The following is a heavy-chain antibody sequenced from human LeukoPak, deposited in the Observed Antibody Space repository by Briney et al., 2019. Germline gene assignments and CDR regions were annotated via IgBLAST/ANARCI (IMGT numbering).Heavy chain of an antibody. J-gene: IGHJ4*02. CDR1: GYTFTSYY. D-gene: IGHD5-18*01. Sequence: ASVKVSCKASGYTFTSYYMHWVRQAPGQGLEWMGIINPSGGSTSYAQKFQGRVTMTRDTSTSTVYMELSSLRSEDTAVYYCARDPARDTAMVTGLDYWGQGTLVTVSS. CDR3: ARDPARDTAMVTGLDY. CDR2: INPSGGST. V-gene: IGHV1-46*01.